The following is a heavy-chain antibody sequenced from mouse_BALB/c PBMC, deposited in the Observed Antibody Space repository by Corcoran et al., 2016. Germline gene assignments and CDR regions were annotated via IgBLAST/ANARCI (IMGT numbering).Heavy chain of an antibody. CDR2: SDPSNGNT. V-gene: IGHV14-3*02. J-gene: IGHJ1*01. CDR1: GLNIKGTY. CDR3: ANLDWFYDV. Sequence: EVHMKQSGAELVKPGTSVKLTYTASGLNIKGTYMHWVKQRPEQGVAWIGRSDPSNGNTKYDPKFQGTATITADTSSNTAYLQLSSLTSEDTAVYYCANLDWFYDVWGAGTTVIFSS.